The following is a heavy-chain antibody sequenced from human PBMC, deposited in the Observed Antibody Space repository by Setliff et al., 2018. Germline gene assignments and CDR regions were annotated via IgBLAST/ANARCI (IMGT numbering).Heavy chain of an antibody. J-gene: IGHJ2*01. V-gene: IGHV4-34*01. CDR1: GGSFSDYW. D-gene: IGHD4-17*01. Sequence: PSETLSLTCAVYGGSFSDYWWSWIRQLPGKGLEWIAEIHHSGSTNFHPSLKSRVAISVDPSKNQFYLNLRSVTAADTAVYFCARGTKTMVINYWYFDVWGRGTLVTVS. CDR2: IHHSGST. CDR3: ARGTKTMVINYWYFDV.